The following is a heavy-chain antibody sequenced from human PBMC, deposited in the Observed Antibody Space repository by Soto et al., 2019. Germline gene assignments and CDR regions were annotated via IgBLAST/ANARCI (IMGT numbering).Heavy chain of an antibody. CDR3: ARDPVVTEALSAAFDI. D-gene: IGHD2-21*02. Sequence: SETLSLTCAVYGGSFSGYYWSWIRQPPGKGLEWIGEINHSGSTNYNPSLKSRVTISVDTSKNQFSLKLSSVTAADTAVYYCARDPVVTEALSAAFDIRAQGTTVTVSS. V-gene: IGHV4-34*01. J-gene: IGHJ3*02. CDR1: GGSFSGYY. CDR2: INHSGST.